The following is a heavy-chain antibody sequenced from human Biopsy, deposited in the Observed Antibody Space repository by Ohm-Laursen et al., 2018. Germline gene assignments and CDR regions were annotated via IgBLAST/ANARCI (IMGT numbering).Heavy chain of an antibody. V-gene: IGHV1-69*04. CDR1: GGPSSNYA. CDR2: VVPILGHL. J-gene: IGHJ4*02. CDR3: AADADGYYTEFDY. D-gene: IGHD3-3*01. Sequence: SVKVSCKVSGGPSSNYAFSWVRQAPGQGLEWVGRVVPILGHLNYAQRFQGRVSITADKSTTYVYMELSRLTSGDTAVYYCAADADGYYTEFDYWGPGTLVTVSS.